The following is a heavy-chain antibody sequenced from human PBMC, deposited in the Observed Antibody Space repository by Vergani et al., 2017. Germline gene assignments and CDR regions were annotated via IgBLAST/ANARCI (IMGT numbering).Heavy chain of an antibody. J-gene: IGHJ4*02. D-gene: IGHD6-19*01. Sequence: EVQLLESGGGLVQPGGSLRLSCAASGFTFSSYAMSWVRQAPGKGLEWVSAISGSGGSTYYADSVKGRFTISRDNSKNTLYLQMNSLRAEDTAVDYCAKINFIAVAASSYYFDYWGQGTLVTVSS. CDR3: AKINFIAVAASSYYFDY. V-gene: IGHV3-23*01. CDR2: ISGSGGST. CDR1: GFTFSSYA.